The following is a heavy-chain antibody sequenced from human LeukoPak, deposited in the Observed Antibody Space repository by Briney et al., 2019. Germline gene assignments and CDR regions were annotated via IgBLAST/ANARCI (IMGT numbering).Heavy chain of an antibody. D-gene: IGHD6-25*01. V-gene: IGHV3-33*01. CDR2: IWYDGSNK. CDR3: AREGAGSGEFDY. Sequence: PGRSLRLSCAASGFTFSSYGMHWVRQALGKGLEWVAVIWYDGSNKYYADSVKGRFTISRDNSKNTLYLQMNSLRAEDTAVYYCAREGAGSGEFDYWGQGTLVTVSS. J-gene: IGHJ4*02. CDR1: GFTFSSYG.